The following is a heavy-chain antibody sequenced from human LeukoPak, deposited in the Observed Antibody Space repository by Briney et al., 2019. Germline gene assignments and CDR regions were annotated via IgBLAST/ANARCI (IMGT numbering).Heavy chain of an antibody. D-gene: IGHD1-26*01. CDR2: IYYSGST. Sequence: SETLSLTCTVSGGSISSGDYYLSWIRQPPGKGLEWIGYIYYSGSTYYNPSLKSRVTISVDTSKNQFSLKLSSVTAADTAVYYCARMSGSYVVDYWGQGTLVTVSS. J-gene: IGHJ4*02. V-gene: IGHV4-30-4*08. CDR1: GGSISSGDYY. CDR3: ARMSGSYVVDY.